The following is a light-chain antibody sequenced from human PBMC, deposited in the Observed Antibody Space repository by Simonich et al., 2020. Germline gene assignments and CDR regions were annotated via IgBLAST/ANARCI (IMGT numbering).Light chain of an antibody. CDR2: DVS. Sequence: QSALTQPRSVSGSPGQSITISCTGTSSDVGSYNLVSWYQQHPGKAPKLMIYDVSKRPSGVSKRFSGSKSGNTASLTISGHQAEDEADYYCSSYTSSSTWVFGGGTKLTVL. CDR3: SSYTSSSTWV. J-gene: IGLJ3*02. V-gene: IGLV2-14*02. CDR1: SSDVGSYNL.